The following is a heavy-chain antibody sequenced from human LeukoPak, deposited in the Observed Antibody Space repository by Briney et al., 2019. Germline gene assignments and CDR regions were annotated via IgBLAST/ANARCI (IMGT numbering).Heavy chain of an antibody. J-gene: IGHJ4*02. CDR3: VKTYGSGSPTYYFDS. CDR1: GGSISSGGYY. CDR2: IYYRGTT. D-gene: IGHD3-10*01. V-gene: IGHV4-39*01. Sequence: SETLSLTCTVSGGSISSGGYYWSWIRQPPGKGLEWIGSIYYRGTTYYNPSLQSRVAVPVDTSKNQFSLKLSSVTAADTAVYYCVKTYGSGSPTYYFDSWGQGTLVTVSS.